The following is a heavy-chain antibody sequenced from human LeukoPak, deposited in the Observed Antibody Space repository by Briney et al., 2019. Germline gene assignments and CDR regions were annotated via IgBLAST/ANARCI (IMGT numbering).Heavy chain of an antibody. CDR1: GFTSSSYD. D-gene: IGHD1-26*01. CDR2: IGTAFNT. V-gene: IGHV3-13*01. J-gene: IGHJ3*02. CDR3: ARTRVGTTRDFDI. Sequence: GGSLRLSCAASGFTSSSYDMHWVRQLTGKGLEWVSTIGTAFNTHYPGSVKGRFTISRENAKNSLYLQMNSVTAGDTAVYYCARTRVGTTRDFDIWGQGTMVTVSS.